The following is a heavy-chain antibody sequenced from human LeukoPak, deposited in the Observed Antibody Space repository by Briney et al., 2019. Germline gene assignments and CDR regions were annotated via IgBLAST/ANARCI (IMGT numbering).Heavy chain of an antibody. CDR1: GGSISSGGYY. CDR2: IYHSGST. D-gene: IGHD2-2*01. CDR3: ARDRVTPAAIDY. J-gene: IGHJ4*02. Sequence: SETLSLTCTVSGGSISSGGYYWSWIRQPLGKGLEWIGYIYHSGSTYYNPSLKSRVTISVDRSKNQFSLKLSSVTAADTAVYYCARDRVTPAAIDYWGQGTLVTVSS. V-gene: IGHV4-30-2*01.